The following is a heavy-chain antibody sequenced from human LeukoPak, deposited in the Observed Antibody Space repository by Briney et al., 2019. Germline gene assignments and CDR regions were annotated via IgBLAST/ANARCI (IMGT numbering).Heavy chain of an antibody. Sequence: SETLSLTCGVSGDSSSSGSFAWSWIRQPPGEGLEWIGYIYRSGTTHYNPSLKSRVTISADRSKNQFSLRLSSMTAADTAVYYCARANYYYDSSGYYYNYYFDSWGQGALVTVSS. V-gene: IGHV4-30-2*01. J-gene: IGHJ4*02. CDR2: IYRSGTT. CDR3: ARANYYYDSSGYYYNYYFDS. CDR1: GDSSSSGSFA. D-gene: IGHD3-22*01.